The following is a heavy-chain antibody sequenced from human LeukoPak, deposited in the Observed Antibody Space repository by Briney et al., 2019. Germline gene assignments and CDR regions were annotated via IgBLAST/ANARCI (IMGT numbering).Heavy chain of an antibody. CDR1: GFTFSSYW. CDR2: INSDGSRT. D-gene: IGHD6-13*01. J-gene: IGHJ3*02. Sequence: GGSLRLSCAASGFTFSSYWMHWVRQTPGKGLVWVSHINSDGSRTSYADSVKGRFTISRDNAKNTLYLEMNSLRAEDTAVYYCAREYSSLWPFDAFDIWGQGTMVTVSS. V-gene: IGHV3-74*01. CDR3: AREYSSLWPFDAFDI.